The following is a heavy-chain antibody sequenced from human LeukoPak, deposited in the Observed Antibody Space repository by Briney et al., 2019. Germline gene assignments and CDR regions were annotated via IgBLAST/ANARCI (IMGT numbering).Heavy chain of an antibody. V-gene: IGHV3-53*01. D-gene: IGHD6-13*01. Sequence: PGGSLRLSCAASGFTFSSYAMSWVRQAPGKGLEWVSVIYSGGSTYYADSVKGRFAISRDNSKNTLYLQMNSLRAEDTAVYYCARGIAAAGTPYYDYWGQGTLVTVSS. CDR2: IYSGGST. CDR3: ARGIAAAGTPYYDY. J-gene: IGHJ4*02. CDR1: GFTFSSYA.